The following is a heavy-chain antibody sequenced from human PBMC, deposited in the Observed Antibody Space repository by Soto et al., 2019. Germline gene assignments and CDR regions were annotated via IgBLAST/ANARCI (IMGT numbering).Heavy chain of an antibody. J-gene: IGHJ4*02. CDR1: GFTFSSYA. CDR2: ISSNGGST. CDR3: VKDESEYSGSYYGLDY. D-gene: IGHD1-26*01. V-gene: IGHV3-64D*08. Sequence: GGSLRLSCSASGFTFSSYAMHWVRQAPGKGLEYVSAISSNGGSTYYANSVKGRFTISRDNSKNTLYLQMSSLRAEDTAVYYCVKDESEYSGSYYGLDYWGQGTLVTVSS.